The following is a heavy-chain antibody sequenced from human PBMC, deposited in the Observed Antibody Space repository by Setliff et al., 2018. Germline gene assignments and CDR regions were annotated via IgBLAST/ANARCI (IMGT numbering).Heavy chain of an antibody. Sequence: SETLSLTCTVSGGSISSYYWSWIRQPPGKGLEWIGHISPSGSTTYNPSVKSRVTISLDTSKNHFSLKLDSVPAADTALYYCARSPSSGAYWNPRPFYSDYWGQGTLVTVSS. V-gene: IGHV4-4*08. CDR1: GGSISSYY. D-gene: IGHD1-26*01. CDR2: ISPSGST. J-gene: IGHJ4*02. CDR3: ARSPSSGAYWNPRPFYSDY.